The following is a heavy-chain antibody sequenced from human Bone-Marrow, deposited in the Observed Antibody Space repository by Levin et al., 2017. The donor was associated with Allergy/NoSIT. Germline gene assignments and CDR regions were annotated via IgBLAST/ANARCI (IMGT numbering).Heavy chain of an antibody. CDR1: GYTFTGYY. V-gene: IGHV1-2*02. CDR3: ARANTAMVPYYFDY. Sequence: GESLKISCKASGYTFTGYYMHWVRQAPGQGLEWMGWINPNSGGTNYAQKFQGRVTMTRDTSISTAYMELSRLRSDDTAVYYCARANTAMVPYYFDYWGQGTLVTVSS. D-gene: IGHD5-18*01. J-gene: IGHJ4*02. CDR2: INPNSGGT.